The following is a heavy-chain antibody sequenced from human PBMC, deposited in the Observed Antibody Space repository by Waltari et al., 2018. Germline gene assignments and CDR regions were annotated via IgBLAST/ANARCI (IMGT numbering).Heavy chain of an antibody. CDR3: ARVSKVAARLLDY. J-gene: IGHJ4*02. V-gene: IGHV4-39*07. Sequence: QLQLQESGPGLVKPSETLSLTCTVSGGSVSSSSYYWGWIRQPPGKGLEWIGSIYYSGSTYYNPSLKSRVTISVDTSKNQFSLKLSSVTAADTAVYYCARVSKVAARLLDYWGQGTLVTVSS. D-gene: IGHD6-6*01. CDR1: GGSVSSSSYY. CDR2: IYYSGST.